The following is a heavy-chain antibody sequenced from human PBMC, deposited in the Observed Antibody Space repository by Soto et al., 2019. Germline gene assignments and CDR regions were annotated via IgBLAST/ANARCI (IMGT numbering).Heavy chain of an antibody. CDR2: IYSSGSA. Sequence: SETLSLTCTVSGDSVSSGGYYWSWIRQPPGKGLEWIGYIYSSGSANYNPSLKSRVTISRDTSKNQISLKVASVTAADTTGYYCARGFSSVSMDAWGQGTTVTVSS. J-gene: IGHJ6*02. CDR1: GDSVSSGGYY. V-gene: IGHV4-61*08. D-gene: IGHD6-19*01. CDR3: ARGFSSVSMDA.